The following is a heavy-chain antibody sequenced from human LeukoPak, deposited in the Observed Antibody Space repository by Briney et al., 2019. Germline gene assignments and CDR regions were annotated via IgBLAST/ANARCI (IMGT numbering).Heavy chain of an antibody. J-gene: IGHJ5*02. CDR1: GGSISSSSYY. D-gene: IGHD3-10*01. CDR3: ATQSPGET. CDR2: IFYSGST. Sequence: PSETLSLTCTVSGGSISSSSYYWGWLRQPPGKGLEWIGSIFYSGSTYYNPSLKSRVTISVDTSKNQFSLKLRSVTAADTAVYYCATQSPGETWGQGTLVTVSP. V-gene: IGHV4-39*01.